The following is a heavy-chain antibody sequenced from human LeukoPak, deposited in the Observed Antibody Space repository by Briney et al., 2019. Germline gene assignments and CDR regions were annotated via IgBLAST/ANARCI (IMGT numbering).Heavy chain of an antibody. J-gene: IGHJ4*02. D-gene: IGHD3-22*01. Sequence: SETLSLTCTVSDGSISSYYWCWIRQPPGKGLEWIGYIHYSGSTYYNPSLKSRVTISVDTSKNQFSLKLSSVTAADTAVYYCARRRRDSGYYYWGQGTLVTVSS. V-gene: IGHV4-59*04. CDR1: DGSISSYY. CDR2: IHYSGST. CDR3: ARRRRDSGYYY.